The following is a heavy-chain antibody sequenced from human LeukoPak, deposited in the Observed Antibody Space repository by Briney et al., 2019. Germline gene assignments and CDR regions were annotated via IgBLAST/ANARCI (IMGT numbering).Heavy chain of an antibody. Sequence: GGSLRLSCAASGFTVSSNYMSWVRQAPGKGLEWVSVIYSGGSTYYADSVKGRFTISRDNSKNTLYLQMNSLRAEDTAVYYCASLPIAVAGYFDYWGQGTLVTVSS. D-gene: IGHD6-19*01. J-gene: IGHJ4*02. CDR2: IYSGGST. CDR3: ASLPIAVAGYFDY. V-gene: IGHV3-53*01. CDR1: GFTVSSNY.